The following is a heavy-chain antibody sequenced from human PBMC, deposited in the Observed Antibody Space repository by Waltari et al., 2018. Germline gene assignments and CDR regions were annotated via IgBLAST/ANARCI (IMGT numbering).Heavy chain of an antibody. CDR3: ARAKGSWYVEYFQH. V-gene: IGHV4-31*03. Sequence: QVQLQESGPGLVKPSQTLSLTCTVSGGSISSGGYYWSWLRQHPGKGLEWIGYIYYSGSTYYNPSRKSRVTISVDTSKNQFSLKLSSVTAADTAVYYCARAKGSWYVEYFQHWGQGTLVTVSS. CDR1: GGSISSGGYY. D-gene: IGHD6-13*01. J-gene: IGHJ1*01. CDR2: IYYSGST.